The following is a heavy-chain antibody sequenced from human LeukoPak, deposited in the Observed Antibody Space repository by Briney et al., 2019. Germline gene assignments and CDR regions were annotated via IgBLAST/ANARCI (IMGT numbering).Heavy chain of an antibody. CDR3: AKDRRHTVSGGYFDL. J-gene: IGHJ2*01. Sequence: PGGSLRLSCAVSGFTFSTYAMQWVRLAPGRGLEWVAVIVYDGSSKYYADSVKGRFTISRDNSKNTLYLQMNSLRAGDTALYYCAKDRRHTVSGGYFDLWGRGTLVIVSS. V-gene: IGHV3-30-3*01. CDR2: IVYDGSSK. D-gene: IGHD3-10*01. CDR1: GFTFSTYA.